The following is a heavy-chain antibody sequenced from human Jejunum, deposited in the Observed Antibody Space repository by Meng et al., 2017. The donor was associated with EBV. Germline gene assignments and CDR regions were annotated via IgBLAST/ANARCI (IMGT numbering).Heavy chain of an antibody. J-gene: IGHJ4*02. CDR2: ISSSGDVL. CDR3: ARVRHGNSWVPLDY. V-gene: IGHV3-11*01. Sequence: QVQRLCAGGVVVSPRGSRRLSCAASGFTVSAHYMKWIRTAPGKGLQWVSSISSSGDVLNYEDSVKGRFTISRDNAKKSLLLQMNSLRVEDTAVYYCARVRHGNSWVPLDYWGQGTLVTVSS. D-gene: IGHD6-13*01. CDR1: GFTVSAHY.